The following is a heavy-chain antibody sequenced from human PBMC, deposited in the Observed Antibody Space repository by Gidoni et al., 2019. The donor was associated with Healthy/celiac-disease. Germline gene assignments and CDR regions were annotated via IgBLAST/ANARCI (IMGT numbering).Heavy chain of an antibody. D-gene: IGHD1-26*01. CDR1: FTFDDYG. CDR2: INWNGGST. CDR3: ARDEWELHDFDI. J-gene: IGHJ3*02. Sequence: FTFDDYGMSWVRQAPGKGLEWVSGINWNGGSTGYADSVQGRFTISRDNAKNSLYLQMNSLRAEDTALYHCARDEWELHDFDIWGQGTMVTVSS. V-gene: IGHV3-20*01.